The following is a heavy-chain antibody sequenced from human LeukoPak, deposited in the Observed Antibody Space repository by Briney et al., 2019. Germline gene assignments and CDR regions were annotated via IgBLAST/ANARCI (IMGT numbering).Heavy chain of an antibody. CDR2: INEDGSEK. D-gene: IGHD2-2*02. CDR3: ARMTYCSSTSCYSYYGMDV. V-gene: IGHV3-7*01. Sequence: GGSLRLSCAASGFTFSAYWMNWVRQAPGEGLEWVANINEDGSEKYYLDSVKGRFTISRDNAKNSLYLQMNSLRAEDTAVYYCARMTYCSSTSCYSYYGMDVWGQGTTVTVSS. J-gene: IGHJ6*02. CDR1: GFTFSAYW.